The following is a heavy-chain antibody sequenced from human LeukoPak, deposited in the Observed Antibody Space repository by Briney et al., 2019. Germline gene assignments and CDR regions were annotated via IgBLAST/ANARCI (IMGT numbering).Heavy chain of an antibody. D-gene: IGHD2-15*01. V-gene: IGHV3-21*01. Sequence: GGSLRLSCAASGFTFSHHSMNWVRQAPGKGLEWVSSITSFSTSIHYADSVNGRFIISRDNAKNSLYLQMNSLRVEDTAVYYCARGWGERGKCRGGTCNNPQFDYWGRGTLVTVSS. CDR1: GFTFSHHS. J-gene: IGHJ4*02. CDR3: ARGWGERGKCRGGTCNNPQFDY. CDR2: ITSFSTSI.